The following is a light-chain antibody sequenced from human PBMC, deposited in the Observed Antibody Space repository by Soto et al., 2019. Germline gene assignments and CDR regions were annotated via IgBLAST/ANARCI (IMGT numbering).Light chain of an antibody. J-gene: IGKJ4*01. CDR3: QHRSNWPPGVT. CDR2: DAS. CDR1: QSVSSY. V-gene: IGKV3-11*01. Sequence: EIVLTQSPATLYLSQRERATLSCRASQSVSSYLAWYQKKPGQAPRLLMYDASHMATGILARFSGSGSGTDFTLSISSLEPEDVAVYYCQHRSNWPPGVTFGGGTKGEIK.